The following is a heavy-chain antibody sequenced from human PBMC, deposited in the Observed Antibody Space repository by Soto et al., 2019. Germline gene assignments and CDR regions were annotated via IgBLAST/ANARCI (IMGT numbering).Heavy chain of an antibody. J-gene: IGHJ5*02. Sequence: SETLSLTCAVYGGSFSGYYWSWIRQPPGKGLEWIGEINHSGSTNYNPSLKSRVTISVDTSKNQFSLKLSSVTAADTAVYYCAGESWTIRGAGRFDPWGQGTLVTVSS. CDR1: GGSFSGYY. V-gene: IGHV4-34*01. CDR3: AGESWTIRGAGRFDP. D-gene: IGHD3-10*01. CDR2: INHSGST.